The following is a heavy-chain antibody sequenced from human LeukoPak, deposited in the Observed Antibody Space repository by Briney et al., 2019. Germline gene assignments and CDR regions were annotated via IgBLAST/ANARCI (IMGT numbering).Heavy chain of an antibody. CDR2: IYYSGST. CDR3: AKALSSALYSSSWYPFDY. CDR1: GGSISSSSYY. V-gene: IGHV4-39*01. D-gene: IGHD6-13*01. J-gene: IGHJ4*02. Sequence: SETLSLTCTVSGGSISSSSYYWGWIRQPPGKGLKWIGSIYYSGSTYYNPSLKSRVTISVDTSKNQFSLKLSSVTAADTAVYYCAKALSSALYSSSWYPFDYWGQGTLVTVSS.